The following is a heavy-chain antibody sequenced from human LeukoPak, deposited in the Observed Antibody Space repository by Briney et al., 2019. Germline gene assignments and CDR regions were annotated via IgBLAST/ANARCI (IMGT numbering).Heavy chain of an antibody. Sequence: GGSLRLSCAASGFTFSSYAMHWVRQAPGKGLEWVAVISSDGSNKYYADSMKGRFTISRDNSKNTLYLQMNSLRADDTAVYYCAKDAGYRYSGSSWHYFDYWGQGTLVTVSS. J-gene: IGHJ4*02. CDR2: ISSDGSNK. D-gene: IGHD1-26*01. CDR3: AKDAGYRYSGSSWHYFDY. CDR1: GFTFSSYA. V-gene: IGHV3-30*04.